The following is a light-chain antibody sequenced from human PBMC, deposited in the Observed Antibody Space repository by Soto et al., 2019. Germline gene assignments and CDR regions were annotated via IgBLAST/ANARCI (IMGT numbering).Light chain of an antibody. Sequence: DIQMTQSPSSLSASVGDRVNITCQPSQDISNYLNWYQQKPGKAPKLLIYDASNLETGVPSRFSGSGSGTDFTFTISSLQPEDIATYYCQQYDNLPPYTFGQGTKLEIK. V-gene: IGKV1-33*01. CDR3: QQYDNLPPYT. CDR2: DAS. CDR1: QDISNY. J-gene: IGKJ2*01.